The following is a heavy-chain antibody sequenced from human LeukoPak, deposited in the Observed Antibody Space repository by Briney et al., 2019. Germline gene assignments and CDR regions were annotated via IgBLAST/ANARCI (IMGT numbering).Heavy chain of an antibody. CDR3: EKPVGGGLEPDY. D-gene: IGHD1-26*01. CDR2: ISGSGGST. CDR1: GFTFSGYV. Sequence: PGGSLRLSCAASGFTFSGYVMTWVRQPPGKGLQWVADISGSGGSTYYADSVKGRFSISRDNSKYTLYLQMNSLRAEDTALYYCEKPVGGGLEPDYWGQGTLVTVHS. V-gene: IGHV3-23*01. J-gene: IGHJ4*02.